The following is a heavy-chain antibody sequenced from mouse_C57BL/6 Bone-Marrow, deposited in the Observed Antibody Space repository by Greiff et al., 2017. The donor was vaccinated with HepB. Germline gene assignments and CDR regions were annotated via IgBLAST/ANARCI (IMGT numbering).Heavy chain of an antibody. J-gene: IGHJ1*03. V-gene: IGHV1-81*01. CDR2: IYPRSGNT. D-gene: IGHD1-3*01. CDR1: GYTFTSYG. CDR3: ARGDVAHWYFDD. Sequence: VQRVESGAELARPGASVKLSCKASGYTFTSYGISWVKQRTGQGLEWIGEIYPRSGNTYYNEKFKGKATLTADKSSSTAYMELRSLTSKDSAVDFCARGDVAHWYFDDWGTGTTVTVSS.